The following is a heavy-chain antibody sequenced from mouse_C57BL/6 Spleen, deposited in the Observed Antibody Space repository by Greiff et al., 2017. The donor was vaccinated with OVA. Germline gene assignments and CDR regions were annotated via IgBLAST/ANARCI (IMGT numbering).Heavy chain of an antibody. CDR1: GYTFTDYY. V-gene: IGHV1-19*01. J-gene: IGHJ4*01. CDR2: INPYNGGT. Sequence: VQLQQSGPVLVKPGASVKMSCKASGYTFTDYYMNWVKQSPGKSLEWIGVINPYNGGTSYNQKFKGKATLTVDKSSSTAYMELNSLTSEDSAVYYCARRELSYAMDYWGQGTSVTVSS. CDR3: ARRELSYAMDY.